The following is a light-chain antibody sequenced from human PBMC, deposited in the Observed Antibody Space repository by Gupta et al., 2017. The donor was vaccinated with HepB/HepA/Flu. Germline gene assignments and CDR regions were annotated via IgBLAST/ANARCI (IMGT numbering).Light chain of an antibody. CDR2: AAS. V-gene: IGKV1-39*01. CDR3: QQSNSPPAT. CDR1: QSINSY. J-gene: IGKJ1*01. Sequence: DIQMTQSPSSLSASVGDRVTITCRASQSINSYLNWYQQKPGKAPKFLIYAASSLQRGVPSRFSGSGSGTDFTLTITSLQPEDFATYYCQQSNSPPATFGQGTKVEIK.